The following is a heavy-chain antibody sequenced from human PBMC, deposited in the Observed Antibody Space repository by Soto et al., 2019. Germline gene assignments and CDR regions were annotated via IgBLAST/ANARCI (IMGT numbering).Heavy chain of an antibody. CDR2: INPRDATT. CDR1: GYSFTSQY. V-gene: IGHV1-46*01. D-gene: IGHD3-22*01. CDR3: ATGKTYYYDSSGYYYFDY. J-gene: IGHJ4*02. Sequence: ASVKVSCKASGYSFTSQYMHWLRQAPGQGLEWMGIINPRDATTFYPQKFQGRVTMTEDTSTDTAYMELSSLRSEDTAVYYCATGKTYYYDSSGYYYFDYWGQGTLVTVSS.